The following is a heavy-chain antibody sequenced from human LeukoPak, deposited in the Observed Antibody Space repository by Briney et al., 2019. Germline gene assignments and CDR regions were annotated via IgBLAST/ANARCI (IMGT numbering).Heavy chain of an antibody. D-gene: IGHD3-16*01. V-gene: IGHV1-69*04. CDR2: IIPILGIA. Sequence: SVKVSCKASGGTFSSYAISWVRQAPGQGLEWMGRIIPILGIANYAQKFQGRVTITADKSTSTAYMELSSLRSEDTAVYYCARDMHIRWFAPDDAFDIWGQGTMVTVSS. CDR1: GGTFSSYA. CDR3: ARDMHIRWFAPDDAFDI. J-gene: IGHJ3*02.